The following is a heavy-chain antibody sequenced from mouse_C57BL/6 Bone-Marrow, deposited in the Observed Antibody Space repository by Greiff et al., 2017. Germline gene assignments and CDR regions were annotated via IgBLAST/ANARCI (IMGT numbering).Heavy chain of an antibody. CDR3: TRVPSSNGFAD. CDR1: GFTFSSYA. Sequence: EVKLVESGEGLVKPGGSLKLSCAASGFTFSSYAMSWVRQTPGKRLEWVAYISSGGDYIYYADTVKGRITMSRDNARNTLYMQMSSLKSEDTAMYYCTRVPSSNGFADWGQGAPVTVSP. D-gene: IGHD2-5*01. J-gene: IGHJ3*01. V-gene: IGHV5-9-1*02. CDR2: ISSGGDYI.